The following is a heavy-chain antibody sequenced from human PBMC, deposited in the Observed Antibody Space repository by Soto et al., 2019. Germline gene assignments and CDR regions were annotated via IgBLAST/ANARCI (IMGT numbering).Heavy chain of an antibody. Sequence: QVQLVQSGAEVKKPGASVKVSCKASGYTFTSYDINWVRQATGQRLEWMGWMNPNSGNTGYAQKFQGRVTMTRNTSINAAYMELSSLRSEDTAVYYCARPGSGSYYYGMDVWGQGTAVTVSS. CDR2: MNPNSGNT. CDR3: ARPGSGSYYYGMDV. CDR1: GYTFTSYD. V-gene: IGHV1-8*01. J-gene: IGHJ6*02. D-gene: IGHD3-3*01.